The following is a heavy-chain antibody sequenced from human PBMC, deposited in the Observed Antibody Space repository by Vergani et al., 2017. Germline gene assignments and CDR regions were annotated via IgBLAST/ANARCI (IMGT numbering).Heavy chain of an antibody. J-gene: IGHJ3*02. CDR2: IYYTGNT. D-gene: IGHD2-21*01. V-gene: IGHV4-31*03. Sequence: VQLQESGPGLVKPSQTLSLTCTVSGGSINSGGYYWSWIRQHPVKGLEWIGYIYYTGNTYYNPSLKSRVTISTDTSKQRFSLNLSSVTAADTAFYYCVRVLHTSYILGAFDIWGQGIKVTVSS. CDR1: GGSINSGGYY. CDR3: VRVLHTSYILGAFDI.